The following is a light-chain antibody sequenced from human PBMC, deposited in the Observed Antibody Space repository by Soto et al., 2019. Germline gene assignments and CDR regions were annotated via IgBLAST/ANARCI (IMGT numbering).Light chain of an antibody. V-gene: IGKV1-27*01. Sequence: DIQMTQSPSSLSASVGDRVTITCRASQGIYNYLAWYQQKPGKVPKLLIYATSTLQSGVPSRFSGSGSGTDFPLTISSLQPEDVATYYCQKYGTGPLTFGGGKKVEIK. CDR2: ATS. J-gene: IGKJ4*01. CDR1: QGIYNY. CDR3: QKYGTGPLT.